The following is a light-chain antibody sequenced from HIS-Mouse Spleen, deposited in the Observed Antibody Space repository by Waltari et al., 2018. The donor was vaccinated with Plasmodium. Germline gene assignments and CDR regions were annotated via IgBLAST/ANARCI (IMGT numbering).Light chain of an antibody. V-gene: IGKV3-11*01. CDR3: QQRSNWPPT. J-gene: IGKJ4*01. Sequence: DIVLTQSPATLSLSPGERATLSCRASQSVSSDLAWYQQKPGQAPRLLIYDASNMATGIPARFSGSGSGTDFTLTISSLEPEDFAVYYCQQRSNWPPTFGGGTKVEIK. CDR1: QSVSSD. CDR2: DAS.